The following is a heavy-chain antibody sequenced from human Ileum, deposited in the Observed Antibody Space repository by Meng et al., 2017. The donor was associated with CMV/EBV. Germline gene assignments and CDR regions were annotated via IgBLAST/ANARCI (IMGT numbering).Heavy chain of an antibody. J-gene: IGHJ4*01. D-gene: IGHD3-22*01. V-gene: IGHV1-2*06. CDR1: GYNYPAYY. CDR2: INPNTGGA. CDR3: ARDTSSGYYFHY. Sequence: CKASGYNYPAYYVHWVRQSPGQGLEWMGRINPNTGGASYSQKFQDRVTITSDLSLRTVYMEMSSLTSDDTALYYCARDTSSGYYFHYWGRGTLVTVSS.